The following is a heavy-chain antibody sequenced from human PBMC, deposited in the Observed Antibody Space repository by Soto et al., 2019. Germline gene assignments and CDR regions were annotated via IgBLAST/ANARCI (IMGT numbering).Heavy chain of an antibody. CDR1: GGSISSFY. V-gene: IGHV4-59*01. D-gene: IGHD3-10*01. J-gene: IGHJ3*02. Sequence: PSETLSLTCTVSGGSISSFYWSWIRQSPGKGLEWIGSIYDTGRTNYNPSLESRVTISVDRSKNQFSLKLSSVTAADTAVYYCARVWGGAFDIWGQGTMVTVSS. CDR2: IYDTGRT. CDR3: ARVWGGAFDI.